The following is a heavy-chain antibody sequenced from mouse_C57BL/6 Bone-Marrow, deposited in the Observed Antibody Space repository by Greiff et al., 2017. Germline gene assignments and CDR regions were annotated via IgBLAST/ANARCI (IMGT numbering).Heavy chain of an antibody. CDR2: IYWDEDK. CDR1: VFSLSTFGMG. V-gene: IGHV8-9*01. D-gene: IGHD2-4*01. Sequence: QVQLQQSGPGILQPSQTLSLTCSFSVFSLSTFGMGVSWIRQPSGKGLEWLAHIYWDEDKHYKPSLKSRLTISKDTSNNQVFLKITTVDTADTATYYSARCYYDYDEFDYWGQGTTLTVSS. CDR3: ARCYYDYDEFDY. J-gene: IGHJ2*01.